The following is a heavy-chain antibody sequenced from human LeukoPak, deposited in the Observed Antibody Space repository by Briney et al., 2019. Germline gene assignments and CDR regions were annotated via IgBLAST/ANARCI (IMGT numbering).Heavy chain of an antibody. D-gene: IGHD1-26*01. V-gene: IGHV3-21*04. CDR2: ISSGTTYI. Sequence: GGSLRLSCAASGFTFSSYSMNWVRQAPGKGLEWVSSISSGTTYISYADSVKGRFTISRDNAKNSLYLQMNSLRAEDTAVYYCARGAAGYVGASSFDYWGQGTLVTVSS. CDR3: ARGAAGYVGASSFDY. CDR1: GFTFSSYS. J-gene: IGHJ4*02.